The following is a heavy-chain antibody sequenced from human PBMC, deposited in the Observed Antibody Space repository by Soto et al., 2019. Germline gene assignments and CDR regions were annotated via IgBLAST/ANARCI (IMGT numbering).Heavy chain of an antibody. J-gene: IGHJ4*02. Sequence: GGSLRLSCAASAFTFTRCSMNWVRQAPGKGLEWVSSISSTTNDIYYGDSMKGRFTISRDNAKNSLYLEMNSLRAEDTAVYYCARESEDLTSNFGYWGQGTLVTVSS. V-gene: IGHV3-21*06. CDR2: ISSTTNDI. CDR1: AFTFTRCS. CDR3: ARESEDLTSNFGY.